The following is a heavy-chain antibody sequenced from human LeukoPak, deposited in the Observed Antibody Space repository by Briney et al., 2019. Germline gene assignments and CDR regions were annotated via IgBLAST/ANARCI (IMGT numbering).Heavy chain of an antibody. CDR1: GFTFSSYA. D-gene: IGHD3-10*01. CDR3: ARDLLEVRGVRPIGFDP. J-gene: IGHJ5*02. V-gene: IGHV3-33*08. CDR2: IWYDGSNK. Sequence: GGSLRLSCAASGFTFSSYAMHWVRQAPGKGLEWVAVIWYDGSNKYYADSVKGRFTISRDNSKNTLYLQMNSLRAEDTAVYYCARDLLEVRGVRPIGFDPWGQGTLVTVSS.